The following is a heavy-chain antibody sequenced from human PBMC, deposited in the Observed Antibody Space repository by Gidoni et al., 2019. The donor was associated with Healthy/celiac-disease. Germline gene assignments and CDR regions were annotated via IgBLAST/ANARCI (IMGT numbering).Heavy chain of an antibody. CDR1: GFSLSNARMR. D-gene: IGHD3-3*01. CDR2: IFSNDEK. Sequence: QVTLKESGPVLVKPTETLTLTCTVSGFSLSNARMRVSWIRQPPGKALEWLAHIFSNDEKSYRTSLKRRLTISKDTSKSQVVLTMTNMYPVDTATYYCARIAYDFWSGTDAFDIWGQGTMVTVSS. V-gene: IGHV2-26*01. CDR3: ARIAYDFWSGTDAFDI. J-gene: IGHJ3*02.